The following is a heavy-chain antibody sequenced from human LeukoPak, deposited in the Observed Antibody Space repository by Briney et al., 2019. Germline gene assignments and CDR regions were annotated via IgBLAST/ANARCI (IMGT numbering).Heavy chain of an antibody. D-gene: IGHD3-3*01. Sequence: ASVKVSCKASGGTFSSYAISWVRQAPGQGLEWMGRIIPIFGTANYAQKFQGRVTITTVESTSTAYMELSSLRSEDTAVYYCARNSYDFWSGSFDYWGQGTLVTVSS. V-gene: IGHV1-69*05. CDR3: ARNSYDFWSGSFDY. CDR2: IIPIFGTA. CDR1: GGTFSSYA. J-gene: IGHJ4*02.